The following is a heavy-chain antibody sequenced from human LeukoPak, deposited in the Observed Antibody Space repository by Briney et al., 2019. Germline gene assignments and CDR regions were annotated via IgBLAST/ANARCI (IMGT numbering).Heavy chain of an antibody. V-gene: IGHV3-48*03. CDR3: ARVSGYSIGGWYAFDY. J-gene: IGHJ4*02. CDR2: ISSRGTTQ. CDR1: GFSFSSYE. D-gene: IGHD6-25*01. Sequence: GGSLRLSCAASGFSFSSYEMNWVRQAPGKGLEWVSYISSRGTTQYYADSVKGRFTISRDNAKNSLFLQMNSLRAEDTAVYYCARVSGYSIGGWYAFDYWGKGTMVTVSS.